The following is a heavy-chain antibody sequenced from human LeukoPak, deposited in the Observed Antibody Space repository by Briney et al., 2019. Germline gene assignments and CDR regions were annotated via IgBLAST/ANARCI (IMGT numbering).Heavy chain of an antibody. D-gene: IGHD6-6*01. CDR1: GFTFATYG. Sequence: PGGSLRLSCAASGFTFATYGMNWVRQAPGKGLEWISAISDDSTSTYYADSVKGRFTISRDNFKNTLYLQMNSLRAEDTAIYYCAKRVPYGTSSVYFYHWGQGTLVTVSS. V-gene: IGHV3-23*01. CDR2: ISDDSTST. J-gene: IGHJ4*02. CDR3: AKRVPYGTSSVYFYH.